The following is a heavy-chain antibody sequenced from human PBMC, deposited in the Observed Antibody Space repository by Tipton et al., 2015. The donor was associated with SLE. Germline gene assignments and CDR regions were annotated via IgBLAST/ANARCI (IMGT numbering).Heavy chain of an antibody. J-gene: IGHJ6*03. V-gene: IGHV4-34*01. D-gene: IGHD2-2*01. CDR2: INHSGST. CDR1: GGSFSGYY. CDR3: ARKYCSSTSCYRRGDYYYYMDV. Sequence: GLVKPSETLSLTCAVYGGSFSGYYWSWIRQPPGKGLEWIGEINHSGSTNYNPSLKSRVTISVDTSKNQFSLKLSSVTAADTAVYYCARKYCSSTSCYRRGDYYYYMDVWGKGTTVTVSS.